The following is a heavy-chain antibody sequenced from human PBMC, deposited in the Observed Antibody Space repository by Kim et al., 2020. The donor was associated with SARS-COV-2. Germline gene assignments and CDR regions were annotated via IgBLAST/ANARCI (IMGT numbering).Heavy chain of an antibody. CDR3: ARGGLYDSWSGRDPHFYPRHRSPWYFDL. V-gene: IGHV1-2*02. J-gene: IGHJ2*01. D-gene: IGHD3-3*01. Sequence: ASVKVSCKASGYTFTGYYMHWVRQAPGQGLEWMGWINPNSGGTNYAQKFQGRVTMTRDTSISTAYMELSRLRSDDTAVYYCARGGLYDSWSGRDPHFYPRHRSPWYFDLWGRGTLVTVSS. CDR2: INPNSGGT. CDR1: GYTFTGYY.